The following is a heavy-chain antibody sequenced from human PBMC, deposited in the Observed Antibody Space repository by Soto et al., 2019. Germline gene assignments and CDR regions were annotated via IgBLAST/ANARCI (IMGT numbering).Heavy chain of an antibody. D-gene: IGHD6-19*01. Sequence: SVKVSCKASGYTFTSYGISWVRQAPGQGLEWMGWISAYNGNTNYAQKLQGRVTMTTDTSTSIAYMELRSLRSDDTALYYCARGYSSGPYYYYYMDVWGKGTTVTVSS. J-gene: IGHJ6*03. CDR1: GYTFTSYG. CDR3: ARGYSSGPYYYYYMDV. V-gene: IGHV1-18*01. CDR2: ISAYNGNT.